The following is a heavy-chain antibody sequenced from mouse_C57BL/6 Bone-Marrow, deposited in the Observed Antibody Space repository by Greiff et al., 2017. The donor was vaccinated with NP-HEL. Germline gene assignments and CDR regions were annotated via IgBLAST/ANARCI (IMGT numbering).Heavy chain of an antibody. CDR1: EYEFPSHD. Sequence: DVMLVESGGGLVQPGESLKLSCESNEYEFPSHDMSWVRKTPEKRLELVAAINSDGGSTYYPDTMERRFIISRDNTKKTLYLQMSSLRSEDTALYYCARHSVHYGSSYGYFDVWGTGTTVTVSS. J-gene: IGHJ1*03. CDR3: ARHSVHYGSSYGYFDV. V-gene: IGHV5-2*01. CDR2: INSDGGST. D-gene: IGHD1-1*01.